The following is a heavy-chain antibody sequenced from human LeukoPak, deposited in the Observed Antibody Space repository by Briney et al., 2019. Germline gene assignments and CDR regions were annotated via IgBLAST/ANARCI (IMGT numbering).Heavy chain of an antibody. V-gene: IGHV4-61*02. Sequence: PSETLSLTCTVSGGSNSSGSYYWRWLRQPAGKGLEWLGRIYTSGSTNYNPSLKSRVTISVDTSKNQLSLKLSSVTAADTAVYYCATSGLKCSGGSCYGSYYYMDVWGKGTTVTVSS. CDR1: GGSNSSGSYY. J-gene: IGHJ6*03. CDR2: IYTSGST. CDR3: ATSGLKCSGGSCYGSYYYMDV. D-gene: IGHD2-15*01.